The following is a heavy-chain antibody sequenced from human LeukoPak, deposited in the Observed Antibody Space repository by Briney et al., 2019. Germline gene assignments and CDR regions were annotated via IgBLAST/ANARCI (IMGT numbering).Heavy chain of an antibody. V-gene: IGHV4-39*01. CDR1: GGSISSSNYY. D-gene: IGHD1-26*01. Sequence: SETLSLTCAVSGGSISSSNYYWGWIRQPPGKGLEWIGSMYYSGSTYYNPSLKSRVTMSVDTSKNQFSLKLSSMTAADTAVYYCARVGATNYYHYYYMDVWGKGTTVTVSS. CDR3: ARVGATNYYHYYYMDV. CDR2: MYYSGST. J-gene: IGHJ6*03.